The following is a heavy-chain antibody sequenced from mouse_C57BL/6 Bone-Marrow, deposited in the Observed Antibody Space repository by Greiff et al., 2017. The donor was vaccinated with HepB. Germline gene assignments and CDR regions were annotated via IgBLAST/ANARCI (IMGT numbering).Heavy chain of an antibody. CDR1: GFTFSSYA. CDR2: ISSGGDYI. D-gene: IGHD2-5*01. J-gene: IGHJ2*01. V-gene: IGHV5-9-1*02. Sequence: EVKVVESGEGLVKPGGSLKLSCAASGFTFSSYAMSWVRQTPEKRLEWVAYISSGGDYIYYADTVKGRFTISRDNARNTLYLQMSSLKSEDTAMYYCTRGHYSNYVDFDYWGQGTTLTVSS. CDR3: TRGHYSNYVDFDY.